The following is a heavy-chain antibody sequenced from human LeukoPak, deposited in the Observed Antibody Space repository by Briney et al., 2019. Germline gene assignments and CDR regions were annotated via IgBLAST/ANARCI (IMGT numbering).Heavy chain of an antibody. J-gene: IGHJ5*02. D-gene: IGHD6-19*01. CDR2: IYYSGST. CDR3: ARSALAVAALGWFDP. V-gene: IGHV4-59*08. Sequence: PSETLSLTCTVSGGSISSYYWSWIRQLPGKGLEWIGYIYYSGSTNYNPSLKSRVTISVDTSKNQFSLKLSSVTAADTAVYYCARSALAVAALGWFDPWGQGTLVTVSS. CDR1: GGSISSYY.